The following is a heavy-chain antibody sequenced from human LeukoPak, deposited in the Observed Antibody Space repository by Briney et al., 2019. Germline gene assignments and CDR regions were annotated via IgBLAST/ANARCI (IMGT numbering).Heavy chain of an antibody. Sequence: GGSLRLSCAASGFTFSSYAMSWVRQAPGKGREWVSAISGSGGSTYYAVSVKGRFTISRDNSKNTLYLQINSLRAEDTAVYYCAKDLAVYGDYGPFDYWGQGTLVTVSS. CDR1: GFTFSSYA. D-gene: IGHD4-17*01. CDR2: ISGSGGST. V-gene: IGHV3-23*01. J-gene: IGHJ4*02. CDR3: AKDLAVYGDYGPFDY.